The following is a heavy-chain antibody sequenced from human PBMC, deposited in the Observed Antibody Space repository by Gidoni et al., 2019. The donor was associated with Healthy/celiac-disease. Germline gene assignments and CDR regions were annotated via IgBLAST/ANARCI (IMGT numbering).Heavy chain of an antibody. CDR3: VKDPLGYCSSTSCYEIDY. Sequence: EVQLVESGGVLVQPGGSLRLSCSASGFTFRSYAMHWVRQAPGKGLEYVSAISSNGGSTYYADSVKGRFTISRDNSKNTLYLQMSSLRAEDTAVYYCVKDPLGYCSSTSCYEIDYWGQGTLVTVSS. J-gene: IGHJ4*02. CDR2: ISSNGGST. D-gene: IGHD2-2*01. V-gene: IGHV3-64D*09. CDR1: GFTFRSYA.